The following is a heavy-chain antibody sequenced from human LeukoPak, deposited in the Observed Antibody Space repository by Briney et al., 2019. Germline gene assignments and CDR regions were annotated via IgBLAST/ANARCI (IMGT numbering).Heavy chain of an antibody. CDR3: AKGRLRTRRGYSGYDSFDY. CDR1: GFTSSSYA. Sequence: PGGSLRLSCAASGFTSSSYAMSWVRQAPGKGLEWVSAISGRGGSTYYADSVKGRFTISRDNSKNTLYLQMNSLRAEDTAVYYCAKGRLRTRRGYSGYDSFDYWGQETLVTVSS. J-gene: IGHJ4*02. D-gene: IGHD5-12*01. V-gene: IGHV3-23*01. CDR2: ISGRGGST.